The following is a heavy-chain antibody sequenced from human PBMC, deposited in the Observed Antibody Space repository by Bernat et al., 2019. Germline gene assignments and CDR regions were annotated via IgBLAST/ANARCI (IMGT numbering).Heavy chain of an antibody. D-gene: IGHD3-16*01. J-gene: IGHJ4*02. Sequence: QVQLVESGGGLVKPGGSLRLSCAASGFTFSDYYMSWIRQAPGKGLEWVSYISISSSYTNYADSVKGRFTISRDNSKNTLYLQMNSLRVEDTAVYYCAKEETLGEYYFDYWGQGTLVTVSS. CDR2: ISISSSYT. CDR1: GFTFSDYY. V-gene: IGHV3-11*06. CDR3: AKEETLGEYYFDY.